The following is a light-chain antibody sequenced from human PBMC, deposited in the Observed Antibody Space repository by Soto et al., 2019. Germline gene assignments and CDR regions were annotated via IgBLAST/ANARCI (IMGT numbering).Light chain of an antibody. J-gene: IGKJ1*01. V-gene: IGKV1-39*01. CDR3: KQSFSSRWT. CDR1: QGIITY. CDR2: SSS. Sequence: DIQMTQSPSSLSASVGDRVTITCRASQGIITYLNWYQQKPGKAHNLLIYSSSTLQSGVQSRFSGSGSGTDFTLTIRSLQPEDFATYYCKQSFSSRWTFGQGTKVDIK.